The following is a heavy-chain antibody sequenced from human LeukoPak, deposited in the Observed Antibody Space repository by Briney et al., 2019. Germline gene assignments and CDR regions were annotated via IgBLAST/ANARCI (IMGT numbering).Heavy chain of an antibody. CDR3: AREGVAGTLNGVDY. Sequence: GASVKVSCKASGGTLSSYAISWVRQAPGQGLEWMGRIIPILGIANYAQKFRGRVTITADKSTSTAYMELSSLRSEDTAVYYCAREGVAGTLNGVDYWGQGILVTVSS. V-gene: IGHV1-69*04. CDR2: IIPILGIA. D-gene: IGHD6-19*01. J-gene: IGHJ4*02. CDR1: GGTLSSYA.